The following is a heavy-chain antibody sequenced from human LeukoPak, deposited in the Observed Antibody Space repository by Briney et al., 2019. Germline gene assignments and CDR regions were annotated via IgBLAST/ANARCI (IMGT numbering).Heavy chain of an antibody. Sequence: GGSLRLSCAASGFTFSSYGMHWVRQAPGKGLEWVAFIRYDGSNKYYADSVKGRFTISRDNSKNTLYLQMNSLRAEDTAVYYCAKALLAMYYYDSSGYPPRTFWGQGTLVTVSS. D-gene: IGHD3-22*01. V-gene: IGHV3-30*02. J-gene: IGHJ1*01. CDR2: IRYDGSNK. CDR3: AKALLAMYYYDSSGYPPRTF. CDR1: GFTFSSYG.